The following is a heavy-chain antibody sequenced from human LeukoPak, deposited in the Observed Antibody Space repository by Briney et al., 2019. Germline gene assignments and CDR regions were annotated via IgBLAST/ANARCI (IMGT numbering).Heavy chain of an antibody. CDR1: GFTFSAYA. J-gene: IGHJ4*02. D-gene: IGHD1-26*01. CDR3: AKQSAGVTTGYFDY. CDR2: ISDSAGST. V-gene: IGHV3-23*01. Sequence: GGSLRLSCAASGFTFSAYAMSWVRQAPGKGLEWVSSISDSAGSTYYAASVTARFTISRASSRTTLYLQVNSLRAEDTAVYYCAKQSAGVTTGYFDYWGQGTLVTVSS.